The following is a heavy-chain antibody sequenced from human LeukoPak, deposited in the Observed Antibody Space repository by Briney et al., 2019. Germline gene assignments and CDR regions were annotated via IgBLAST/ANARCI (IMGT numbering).Heavy chain of an antibody. Sequence: LSCAASGFTFSSYSMNWVRQAPGKGXEWVSSISSSSSYIYYADSVKGRFTISRDNAKNSLYLQMNSLRAEDTAVYYCARDPDYDSLFDYWGQGTLVTVSS. CDR1: GFTFSSYS. CDR3: ARDPDYDSLFDY. D-gene: IGHD3-22*01. CDR2: ISSSSSYI. V-gene: IGHV3-21*01. J-gene: IGHJ4*02.